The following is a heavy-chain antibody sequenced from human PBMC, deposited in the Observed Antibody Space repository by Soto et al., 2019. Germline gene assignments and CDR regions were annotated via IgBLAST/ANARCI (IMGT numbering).Heavy chain of an antibody. V-gene: IGHV4-4*02. D-gene: IGHD3-3*01. CDR3: ATADGFGVVTPFFEY. J-gene: IGHJ4*02. CDR2: SYHSGST. Sequence: SSETLSLTCAVSSGSISSSNWRSCVRQHPGKRLEWIGSSYHSGSTHYNPSLKTRVTISVDTSKNQVSLKVYSVTAADTAVYYCATADGFGVVTPFFEYWGQGMLVT. CDR1: SGSISSSNW.